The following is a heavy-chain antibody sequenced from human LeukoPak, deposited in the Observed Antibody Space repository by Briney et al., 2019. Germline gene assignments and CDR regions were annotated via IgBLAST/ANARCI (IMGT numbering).Heavy chain of an antibody. CDR3: ARRDTTGWFHHFDD. V-gene: IGHV3-53*01. CDR1: GFTVSSNS. Sequence: PGGSLRLSCAASGFTVSSNSMTWVRQAPGEGLEWVSILYNGGGANYADSVKGRFTISRDNSRNTLFLQMNSLRDEDTAVYYCARRDTTGWFHHFDDWGQGTLVTVSS. CDR2: LYNGGGA. D-gene: IGHD6-19*01. J-gene: IGHJ4*02.